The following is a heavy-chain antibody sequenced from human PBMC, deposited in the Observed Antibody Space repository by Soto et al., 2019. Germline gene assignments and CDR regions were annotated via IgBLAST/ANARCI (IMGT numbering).Heavy chain of an antibody. CDR1: GGSFSGYY. D-gene: IGHD3-3*01. Sequence: TLSLTCAVYGGSFSGYYWSWIRQPPGKGLEWIGEINHSGSTNYNPSLKSRVTISVDTSKNQFSLKLSSVTAADTAVYYCARVGRPAYDFWSGYSYYFDYWGQGTLVTVSS. CDR3: ARVGRPAYDFWSGYSYYFDY. V-gene: IGHV4-34*01. J-gene: IGHJ4*02. CDR2: INHSGST.